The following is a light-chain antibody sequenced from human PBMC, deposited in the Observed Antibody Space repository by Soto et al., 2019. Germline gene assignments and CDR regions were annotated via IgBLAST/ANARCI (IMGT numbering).Light chain of an antibody. CDR2: DVS. V-gene: IGLV2-14*01. CDR3: SSYTPPSTAFG. CDR1: SSDVGSYDY. Sequence: QSALTQPASVSGSPGQSITISCTGSSSDVGSYDYVSWYQQHPGKVPKLMIYDVSNRPSGVSNRFSGSKSGKTASLTISGLQAEAEADYYCSSYTPPSTAFGFGPGTKLTVL. J-gene: IGLJ1*01.